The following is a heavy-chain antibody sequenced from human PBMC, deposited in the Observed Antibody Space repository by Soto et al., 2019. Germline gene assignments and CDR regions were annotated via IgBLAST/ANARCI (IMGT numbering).Heavy chain of an antibody. D-gene: IGHD2-15*01. J-gene: IGHJ5*02. CDR3: ASFGGCALQQNWFAP. V-gene: IGHV1-18*01. CDR2: ISAYNGNT. Sequence: ASVKVSCKASGYTFTSYGISWVRQAPGQGLEWMGWISAYNGNTNYAQKLQGRVTMTTDTSTSTAYMELRSLRSDDTAVYYCASFGGCALQQNWFAPRGQGTLDTVSS. CDR1: GYTFTSYG.